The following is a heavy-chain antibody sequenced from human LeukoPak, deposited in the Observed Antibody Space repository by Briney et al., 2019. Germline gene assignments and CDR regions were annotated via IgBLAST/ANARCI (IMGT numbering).Heavy chain of an antibody. J-gene: IGHJ5*02. D-gene: IGHD3-22*01. CDR2: INHSGST. Sequence: SETLSLTCTVSGGSISSYYWSWIRQPPGKGLEWIGEINHSGSTNYNPSLKSRVTISVDTSKNQFSLKLSSVTAADTAVYYCARIPPPLWYYDSSDLWGQGTLVTVSS. V-gene: IGHV4-34*01. CDR1: GGSISSYY. CDR3: ARIPPPLWYYDSSDL.